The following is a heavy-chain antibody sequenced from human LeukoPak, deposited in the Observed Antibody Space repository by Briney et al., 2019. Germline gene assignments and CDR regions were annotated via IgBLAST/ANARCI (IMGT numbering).Heavy chain of an antibody. J-gene: IGHJ4*02. D-gene: IGHD3-16*02. CDR3: AKGGGGDYVWGSYRN. CDR2: ISYDGSNK. CDR1: GFTFSSYG. V-gene: IGHV3-30*18. Sequence: GGSLRLSCAASGFTFSSYGMHWVRQAPGKGLEWVAVISYDGSNKYYADSVKGRFTISRDNSKNTLYLQMNSLRAEDTAVYYRAKGGGGDYVWGSYRNWGQGTLVTVSS.